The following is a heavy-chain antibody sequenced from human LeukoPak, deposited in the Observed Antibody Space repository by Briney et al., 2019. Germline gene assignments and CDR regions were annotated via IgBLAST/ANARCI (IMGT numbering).Heavy chain of an antibody. V-gene: IGHV4-4*02. Sequence: PSGTLSLTCAVSGGSISSSNWWSWVRQPPGKGLEWIGEIYHSGSTNYNPSLKSRVTISVDKSKNQFSLKLSSVTAADTAVYYCARGKRDYYGSGSYYPFDYWGQGTLVTVSS. CDR1: GGSISSSNW. CDR2: IYHSGST. J-gene: IGHJ4*02. D-gene: IGHD3-10*01. CDR3: ARGKRDYYGSGSYYPFDY.